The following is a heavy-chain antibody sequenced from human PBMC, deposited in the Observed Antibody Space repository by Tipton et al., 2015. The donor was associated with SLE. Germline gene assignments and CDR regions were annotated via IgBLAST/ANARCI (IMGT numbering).Heavy chain of an antibody. V-gene: IGHV5-10-1*01. CDR2: IDPSDSYT. J-gene: IGHJ6*02. CDR1: GYSFTSYW. Sequence: VQLVQSGAEVKKPGESLRISCKGSGYSFTSYWISWVRQMPGKGLEWMGRIDPSDSYTNYSPSFQGHVTISAGKSISTAYLQWSSLKASDTAMYYCARQGLMVRGVIARYYYGMDVWGQGTTVTVSS. D-gene: IGHD3-10*01. CDR3: ARQGLMVRGVIARYYYGMDV.